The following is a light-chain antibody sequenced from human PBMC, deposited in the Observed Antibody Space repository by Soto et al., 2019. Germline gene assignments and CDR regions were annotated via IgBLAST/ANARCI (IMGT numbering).Light chain of an antibody. Sequence: DIQMTQSPSTLSASVGDRVTITCRASQSISSWLAWYQLKPGTAPNLLIYKASTLQSGVPSRFSGSGSGTEFTLTISSLQPDDSATYYCQQYSDNWTFGQGTKVEIK. CDR2: KAS. V-gene: IGKV1-5*03. J-gene: IGKJ1*01. CDR1: QSISSW. CDR3: QQYSDNWT.